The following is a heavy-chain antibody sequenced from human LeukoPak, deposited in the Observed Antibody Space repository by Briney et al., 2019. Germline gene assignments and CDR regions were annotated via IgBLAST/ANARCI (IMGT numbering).Heavy chain of an antibody. D-gene: IGHD6-13*01. J-gene: IGHJ6*02. V-gene: IGHV3-23*01. CDR1: GFTFSVYF. Sequence: PGGSLRLSCAASGFTFSVYFMSWVRQAPGKGLEWVSAISGSGGSTYYADSVKGRFTISRDNSKNTLYLQMNSLRAEDTAVYYCAKAIYSSSRMDVWGQGTTVTVSS. CDR3: AKAIYSSSRMDV. CDR2: ISGSGGST.